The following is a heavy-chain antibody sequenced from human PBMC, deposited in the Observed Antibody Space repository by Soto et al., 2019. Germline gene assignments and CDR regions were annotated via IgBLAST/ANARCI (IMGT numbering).Heavy chain of an antibody. J-gene: IGHJ4*02. Sequence: QVQLVQSEAEVKKPGSSVKVSCKSSGLTFRSDSISWVRQAPGQGLEWMGGIIPISRTPTYAQKFQGRVTISADESTRTAYMEVTSLTFEDTAVYYCARGVASSDSGQGTLVTVSS. CDR2: IIPISRTP. CDR3: ARGVASSD. V-gene: IGHV1-69*01. D-gene: IGHD5-12*01. CDR1: GLTFRSDS.